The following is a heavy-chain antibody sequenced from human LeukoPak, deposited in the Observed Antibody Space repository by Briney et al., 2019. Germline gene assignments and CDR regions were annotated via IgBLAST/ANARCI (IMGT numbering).Heavy chain of an antibody. CDR2: MNPDSDDT. CDR3: ARVAYSSSFMDV. D-gene: IGHD6-13*01. Sequence: GASVKVSCKASGYTFTKYAINWVRQAPGQGLEWLAWMNPDSDDTGYAQKFQGRVTISKNTSISTAYMELSSLRSEDTAVYYCARVAYSSSFMDVWGKGTTVTVSS. CDR1: GYTFTKYA. V-gene: IGHV1-8*03. J-gene: IGHJ6*04.